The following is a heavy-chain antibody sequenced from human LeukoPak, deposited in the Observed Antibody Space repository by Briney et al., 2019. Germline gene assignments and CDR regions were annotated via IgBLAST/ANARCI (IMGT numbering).Heavy chain of an antibody. CDR3: ARESCSGGSCYPSLFDP. CDR2: IYHSGST. CDR1: GGSISSGGYS. V-gene: IGHV4-30-2*01. J-gene: IGHJ5*02. Sequence: AQTLSLTRALSGGSISSGGYSWSWIRQPPGKGLEWIGYIYHSGSTYYHPSLKSRVTISVDRSKNQFSLKLSSVTAADTGVYYCARESCSGGSCYPSLFDPGGQGTLVTVSS. D-gene: IGHD2-15*01.